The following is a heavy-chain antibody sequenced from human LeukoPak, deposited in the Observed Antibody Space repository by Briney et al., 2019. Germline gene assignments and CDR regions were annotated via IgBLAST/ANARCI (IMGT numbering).Heavy chain of an antibody. J-gene: IGHJ4*02. Sequence: GGSLRLSCAASGFTFSSNVMIWVRQAPGKGLEWVSSIPASGGSTYYADSVKGRFTISRDNSKNSLYLQMNSLRVEDTAVYYCAKESSGGWYFDYWGQGTLVTVSS. V-gene: IGHV3-23*01. CDR2: IPASGGST. CDR1: GFTFSSNV. D-gene: IGHD6-19*01. CDR3: AKESSGGWYFDY.